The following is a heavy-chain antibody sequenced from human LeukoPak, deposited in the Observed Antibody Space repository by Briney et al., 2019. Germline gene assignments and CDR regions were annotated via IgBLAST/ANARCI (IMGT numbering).Heavy chain of an antibody. CDR2: IGGAGYST. Sequence: GGSLRLSCAASGFTFTTYAMSWVRQAPGKGLEWVSAIGGAGYSTYNADSVKGRFAISRDNSKNTLYLQMNSLRAEDTAVYYCARDRGSGSYDGFDVWGQGTMVTVSS. CDR1: GFTFTTYA. J-gene: IGHJ3*01. D-gene: IGHD1-26*01. CDR3: ARDRGSGSYDGFDV. V-gene: IGHV3-23*01.